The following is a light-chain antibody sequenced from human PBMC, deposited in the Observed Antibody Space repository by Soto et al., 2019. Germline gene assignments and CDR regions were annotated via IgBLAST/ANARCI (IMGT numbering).Light chain of an antibody. CDR2: SAS. CDR1: QSISDT. J-gene: IGKJ1*01. Sequence: EIVLTQSPATLSVSPGGRATLSCRASQSISDTLAWYQQKPGQAPRLLIYSASRGATGFPARFSGSGSGTDFTLTISCLQSEDFATYYCQQYYSYPRTFGQGTKVDIK. V-gene: IGKV3-15*01. CDR3: QQYYSYPRT.